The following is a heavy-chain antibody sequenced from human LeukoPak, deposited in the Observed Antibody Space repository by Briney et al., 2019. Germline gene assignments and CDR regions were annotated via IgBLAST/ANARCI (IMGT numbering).Heavy chain of an antibody. D-gene: IGHD3-10*01. J-gene: IGHJ5*02. CDR3: AKVDEETGVFWFDP. Sequence: GGSLRLSCAASGFTFNSYSMCWVRQAPGKGLEWVSAISGSGGSTYYADSVKGRFTISRDNSKNTLYLQMNSLRAEDTTVYYCAKVDEETGVFWFDPWGQGTLVTVSS. V-gene: IGHV3-23*01. CDR1: GFTFNSYS. CDR2: ISGSGGST.